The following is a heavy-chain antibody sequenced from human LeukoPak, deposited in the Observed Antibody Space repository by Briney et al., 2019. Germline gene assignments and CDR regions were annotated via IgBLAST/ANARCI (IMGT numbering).Heavy chain of an antibody. CDR3: AISSGYDSGCFDP. D-gene: IGHD5-12*01. Sequence: SETLSLTCTVSGCSISSGSYYWSWIRQPAGKGLEWVGRIYTSGSTNYNTSLKRRVAISVDTSKNQFSLKLSSVTAADTAVYYCAISSGYDSGCFDPWGQGTLVTVSS. V-gene: IGHV4-61*02. CDR2: IYTSGST. J-gene: IGHJ5*02. CDR1: GCSISSGSYY.